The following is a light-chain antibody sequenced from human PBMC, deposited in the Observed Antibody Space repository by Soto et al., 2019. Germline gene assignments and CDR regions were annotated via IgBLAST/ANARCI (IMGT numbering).Light chain of an antibody. CDR2: EVT. V-gene: IGLV2-14*01. J-gene: IGLJ1*01. CDR1: ISDFGGYNY. Sequence: QSALTQPASVSGSPGQSISISCTGTISDFGGYNYVSWYQQHPGMTPKLLIYEVTNRPSGVSSRFSASKSGNTASLTISGLQAEDEADYYCTSYTDTSVYVFGTGTKVTVL. CDR3: TSYTDTSVYV.